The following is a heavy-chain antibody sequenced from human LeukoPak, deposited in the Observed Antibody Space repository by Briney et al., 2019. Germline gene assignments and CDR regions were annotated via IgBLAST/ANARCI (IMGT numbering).Heavy chain of an antibody. V-gene: IGHV1-2*04. CDR3: AGEDSSGWPYYYGMDV. Sequence: GASVKVSCKAPGYTFTGYYMHWVRQAPGQGLEWMGWINPNSGGTNYAQKFQGWVTMTRDTSISTAYMELSRLRSDDTAVYYCAGEDSSGWPYYYGMDVWGQGTTVTVSS. D-gene: IGHD6-19*01. CDR2: INPNSGGT. CDR1: GYTFTGYY. J-gene: IGHJ6*02.